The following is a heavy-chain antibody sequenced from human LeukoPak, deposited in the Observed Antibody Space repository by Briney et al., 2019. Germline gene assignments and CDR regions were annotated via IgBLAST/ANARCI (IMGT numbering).Heavy chain of an antibody. CDR1: GASISSYF. CDR3: ARQGYYDSSGYYY. J-gene: IGHJ4*02. D-gene: IGHD3-22*01. Sequence: SGTLSLTCTVSGASISSYFWTWIRQSPGKGLEWIGYIYYSGSTNYNPSLKSRVTISVDTSKNQYSLKLSSVTAADTAVYYCARQGYYDSSGYYYWGQGTLVTVSS. V-gene: IGHV4-59*08. CDR2: IYYSGST.